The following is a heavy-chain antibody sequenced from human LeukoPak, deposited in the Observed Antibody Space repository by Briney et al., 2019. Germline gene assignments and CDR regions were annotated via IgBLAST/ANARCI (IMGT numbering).Heavy chain of an antibody. CDR3: ARERHCSSTSCYFDY. Sequence: ASVKVSCKASGYTFTSYYMHWVRQAPGQGLEWMGIINPSGGSTNYAQKLQGRVTMTTDTSTSTAYMELRSLRSDDTAVYYCARERHCSSTSCYFDYWGQGTLVTVSS. CDR2: INPSGGST. D-gene: IGHD2-2*01. J-gene: IGHJ4*02. V-gene: IGHV1-46*01. CDR1: GYTFTSYY.